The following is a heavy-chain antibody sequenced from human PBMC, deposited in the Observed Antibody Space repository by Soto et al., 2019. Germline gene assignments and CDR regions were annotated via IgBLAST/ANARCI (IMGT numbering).Heavy chain of an antibody. Sequence: SETLSLTCTVSGGSISSYYWSWIRQPPGKGLEWIGYIYYSGSTNYNPSLKSRVTISVDTSKNQFSLKLSSVTAADTAVYYCARFKSSIAAPFNWFDPWGQGTLVTVSS. CDR1: GGSISSYY. D-gene: IGHD2-15*01. CDR2: IYYSGST. J-gene: IGHJ5*02. V-gene: IGHV4-59*01. CDR3: ARFKSSIAAPFNWFDP.